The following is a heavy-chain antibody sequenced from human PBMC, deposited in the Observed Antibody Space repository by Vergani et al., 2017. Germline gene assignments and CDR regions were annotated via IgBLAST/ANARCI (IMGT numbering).Heavy chain of an antibody. V-gene: IGHV3-23*03. J-gene: IGHJ3*02. D-gene: IGHD3-22*01. CDR3: AREPHDSSGYYPHDAFDI. Sequence: EVQLLESGGGLVQPGGSLRLSCAASGFTFSSYAMSWVRQAPGKGLEWVSVIYSGGSSTYYADSVKGRFTISRDNSKNSLYLQMNSLRAEDTAVYYCAREPHDSSGYYPHDAFDIWGQGTMVTVSS. CDR2: IYSGGSST. CDR1: GFTFSSYA.